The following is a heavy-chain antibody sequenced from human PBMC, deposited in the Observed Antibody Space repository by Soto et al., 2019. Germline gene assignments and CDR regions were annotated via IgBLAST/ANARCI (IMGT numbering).Heavy chain of an antibody. CDR3: AREYCSSSSCYGVDY. Sequence: QVQLVQSGVEVKEPGASVKVSCKASGYTFTTFGISWVRQAPGQGLEWMGWISTSNGDTICAQKVEGRLTMTTDTSTSIAYMELRSLRSDDTAVYYCAREYCSSSSCYGVDYWGQGILVTVSS. D-gene: IGHD2-2*01. CDR2: ISTSNGDT. CDR1: GYTFTTFG. J-gene: IGHJ4*02. V-gene: IGHV1-18*01.